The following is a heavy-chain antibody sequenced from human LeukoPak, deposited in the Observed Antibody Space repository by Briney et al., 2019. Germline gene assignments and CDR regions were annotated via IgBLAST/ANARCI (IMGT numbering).Heavy chain of an antibody. CDR2: IYYSGST. CDR1: GGSISSYY. J-gene: IGHJ4*02. Sequence: KSSETLSLTCTVSGGSISSYYWSWIRQPPGKGLEWIGYIYYSGSTNYNPSLKSRVTISVDTSKNQFSLKLSSVTAADTAVYYCARAIRNYDILTGYFFDYWGQGTLVTVSS. D-gene: IGHD3-9*01. CDR3: ARAIRNYDILTGYFFDY. V-gene: IGHV4-59*01.